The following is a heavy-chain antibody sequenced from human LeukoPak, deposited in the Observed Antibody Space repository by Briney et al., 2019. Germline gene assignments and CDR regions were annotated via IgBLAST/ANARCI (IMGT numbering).Heavy chain of an antibody. D-gene: IGHD2-2*01. CDR1: GYSISSGYY. CDR2: IYHSRST. Sequence: SSETLSLTCTVSGYSISSGYYWGWIRQPPGKGLEWIGSIYHSRSTYYNPSLKSRVTISVDTSKNQFSLKLSFVTAADTAVYYCARDHCSSTSCLDIWGQGTMVTVSS. CDR3: ARDHCSSTSCLDI. V-gene: IGHV4-38-2*02. J-gene: IGHJ3*02.